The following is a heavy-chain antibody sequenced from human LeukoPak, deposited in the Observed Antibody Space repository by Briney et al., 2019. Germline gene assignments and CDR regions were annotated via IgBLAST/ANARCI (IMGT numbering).Heavy chain of an antibody. D-gene: IGHD6-13*01. Sequence: SVKVSCKASGGTFSSYAISWVRQAPGQGLEWMGGIIPIFGTANYAQKFQGRVTITADESTSTAYMELSSLRSEDTAVYYCAREGPYSSSFDYWGQGTLVTVSS. CDR2: IIPIFGTA. CDR1: GGTFSSYA. J-gene: IGHJ4*02. V-gene: IGHV1-69*13. CDR3: AREGPYSSSFDY.